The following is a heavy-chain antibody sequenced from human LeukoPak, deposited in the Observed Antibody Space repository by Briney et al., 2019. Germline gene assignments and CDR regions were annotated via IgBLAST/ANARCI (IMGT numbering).Heavy chain of an antibody. V-gene: IGHV2-70*04. J-gene: IGHJ6*03. CDR1: GFSLSTSGVR. CDR3: ARSVLKTIAAAGSHYYYYMDV. CDR2: IDWDDDK. Sequence: KESGPALVKPTQTLTLTCTFSGFSLSTSGVRVSWIRQPPGKALEWLARIDWDDDKFYSTSLKTRLTISKDTSKNQVVLTMTNMDPVDTATYYCARSVLKTIAAAGSHYYYYMDVWGKGTTVTVSS. D-gene: IGHD6-13*01.